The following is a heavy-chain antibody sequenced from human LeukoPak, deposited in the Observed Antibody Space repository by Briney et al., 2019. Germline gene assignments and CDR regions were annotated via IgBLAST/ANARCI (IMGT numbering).Heavy chain of an antibody. V-gene: IGHV1-18*01. J-gene: IGHJ6*02. CDR1: GYTFTSYG. Sequence: ASVTVSCKASGYTFTSYGISWVRQAPGQGLEWMGWISAYNGNTNYAQKLQGRVTMTTDTSTSTAYMELRSLRSDDTAVYYCARDPGLIIRYFDRGYYGMDVWGQGTTVTVSS. D-gene: IGHD3-9*01. CDR2: ISAYNGNT. CDR3: ARDPGLIIRYFDRGYYGMDV.